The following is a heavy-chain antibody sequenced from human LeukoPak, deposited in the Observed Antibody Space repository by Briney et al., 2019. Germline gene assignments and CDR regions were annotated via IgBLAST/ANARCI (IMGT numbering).Heavy chain of an antibody. J-gene: IGHJ4*02. V-gene: IGHV3-23*01. CDR2: ISGSGGST. Sequence: PGGSLRLSCAASGFTVSSNYMSWVRQAPGKGLEWVSAISGSGGSTYYADSVKGRFTISRDNSKNTLYLQMNSLRAEDTAVYYCAKATRGITGTIDYWGQGTLVTVSS. CDR1: GFTVSSNY. D-gene: IGHD1-20*01. CDR3: AKATRGITGTIDY.